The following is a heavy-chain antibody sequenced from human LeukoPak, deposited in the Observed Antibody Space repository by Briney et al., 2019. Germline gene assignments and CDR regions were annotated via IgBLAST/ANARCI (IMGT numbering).Heavy chain of an antibody. CDR2: ISYDGSNK. D-gene: IGHD4-17*01. CDR3: ARVGTVTRTLDY. Sequence: GGSLRLSCAASGFTFSSYAMHWVRQAPGKGLEWVAVISYDGSNKYYADSVKGRFTISRDNSKNTLYLQMNSLRAEDTAVYYCARVGTVTRTLDYWGQGTLVTVSS. CDR1: GFTFSSYA. V-gene: IGHV3-30-3*01. J-gene: IGHJ4*02.